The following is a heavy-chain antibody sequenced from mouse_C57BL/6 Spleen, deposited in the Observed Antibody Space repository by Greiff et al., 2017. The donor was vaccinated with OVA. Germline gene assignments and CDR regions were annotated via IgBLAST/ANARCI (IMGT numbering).Heavy chain of an antibody. CDR2: ISSGSSTI. Sequence: EVMLVESGGGLVKPGGSLKLSCAASGFTFSDYGMHWVRQAPEKGLEWVAYISSGSSTIYYADIVKGRFTISRDNAKNTLFLQMTSLRSEDTAMYYCARIYYDYETFAYWGQGTLVTVSA. J-gene: IGHJ3*01. V-gene: IGHV5-17*01. CDR3: ARIYYDYETFAY. D-gene: IGHD2-4*01. CDR1: GFTFSDYG.